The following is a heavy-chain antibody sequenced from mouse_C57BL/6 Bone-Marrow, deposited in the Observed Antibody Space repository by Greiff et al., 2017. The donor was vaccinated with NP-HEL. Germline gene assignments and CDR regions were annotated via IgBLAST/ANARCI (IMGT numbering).Heavy chain of an antibody. Sequence: QVQLQQSGPGILQPSQTLSLTCTFSGFSLSTSGMGVGWSRQPPGKGLEWLVHIWWDDDKYNNPARKSRPTISKDTSKNQVFLKIANVDSADTATYYCARMVTMDYWGRETSVTVSS. V-gene: IGHV8-8*01. CDR2: IWWDDDK. CDR3: ARMVTMDY. D-gene: IGHD2-13*01. J-gene: IGHJ4*01. CDR1: GFSLSTSGMG.